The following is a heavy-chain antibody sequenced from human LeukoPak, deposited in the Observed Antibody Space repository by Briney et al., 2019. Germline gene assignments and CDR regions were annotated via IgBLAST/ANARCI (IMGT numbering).Heavy chain of an antibody. D-gene: IGHD6-19*01. CDR2: ISYDGSNK. CDR3: ARDLAVAGTVFDY. V-gene: IGHV3-30-3*01. Sequence: GGSLRLSCAASGFTFSSYAMHWVRQAPGKGLEWVAVISYDGSNKYYADSVKGRFTNSRDNSKNTLYLQMNSLRAEDTAVYYCARDLAVAGTVFDYWGQGTLVTVSS. CDR1: GFTFSSYA. J-gene: IGHJ4*02.